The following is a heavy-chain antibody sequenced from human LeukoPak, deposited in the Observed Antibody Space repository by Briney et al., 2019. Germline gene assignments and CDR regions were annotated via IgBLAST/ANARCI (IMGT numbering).Heavy chain of an antibody. Sequence: GGSLKLSCAASGFTFSGSTAHWVRQASGRGLEWVGHIRPKANNYATAYAASVKGRFAISRDDSKNTAYLQLNSLKTEDTAVYYCSRHEALPGDYWGQGTLVTVSS. D-gene: IGHD2-21*02. CDR1: GFTFSGST. V-gene: IGHV3-73*01. CDR2: IRPKANNYAT. CDR3: SRHEALPGDY. J-gene: IGHJ4*02.